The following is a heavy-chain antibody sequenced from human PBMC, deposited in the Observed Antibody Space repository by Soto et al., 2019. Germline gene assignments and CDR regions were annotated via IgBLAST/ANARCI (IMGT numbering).Heavy chain of an antibody. CDR3: AREAIPLYYYGMDV. D-gene: IGHD2-2*02. Sequence: ASVKVSCKASGYIFTGYHMHWVRQAPGQGLEWMGWINPNSGGTKYAQKFQGRVTMTRDTSISTAYMELSSLRSDDTAVYYCAREAIPLYYYGMDVWGQGTTVTVSS. CDR2: INPNSGGT. CDR1: GYIFTGYH. J-gene: IGHJ6*02. V-gene: IGHV1-2*02.